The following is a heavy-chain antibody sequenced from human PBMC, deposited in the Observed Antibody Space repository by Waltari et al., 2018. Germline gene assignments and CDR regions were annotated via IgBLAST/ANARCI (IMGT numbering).Heavy chain of an antibody. CDR1: GFTFSSYA. V-gene: IGHV3-64*07. CDR3: ARATYGSGHFDP. CDR2: ISSNGGST. D-gene: IGHD3-10*01. Sequence: EVQLVESGGGLVQPGGSLRLSCAASGFTFSSYAMHWVRQAPGKGLEYVSAISSNGGSTYYADAVKGRFTISRDNSTNPLYLQMGSLRAEDMAVYYCARATYGSGHFDPWGQEPWSPSPQ. J-gene: IGHJ5*02.